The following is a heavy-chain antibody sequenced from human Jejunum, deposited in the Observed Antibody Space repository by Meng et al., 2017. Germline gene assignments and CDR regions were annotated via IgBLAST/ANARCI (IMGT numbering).Heavy chain of an antibody. Sequence: GESLKISCAVSGFMFSGSWMSWVRQAPGKGLEWVDNMNQDGSNIYYMDSVRGRFTISRDNTKNSLYLQMNSLRVEDTAVYYCARDPGYGALDYWGQGRLVTVSS. D-gene: IGHD4/OR15-4a*01. CDR3: ARDPGYGALDY. J-gene: IGHJ4*02. CDR1: GFMFSGSW. CDR2: MNQDGSNI. V-gene: IGHV3-7*01.